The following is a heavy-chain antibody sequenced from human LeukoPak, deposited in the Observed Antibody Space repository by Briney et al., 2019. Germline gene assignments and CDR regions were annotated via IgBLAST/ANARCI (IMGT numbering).Heavy chain of an antibody. CDR2: IRSKANDHAT. J-gene: IGHJ4*02. CDR3: TRRLMTTVNDY. V-gene: IGHV3-73*01. D-gene: IGHD4-17*01. Sequence: GGSLRLSCAASGFTFSGSAMHWVRQSPGKGLEWVGRIRSKANDHATAYAASVRGRFTISRDDSKNTAYLQMNSLKTEDTAVYYCTRRLMTTVNDYLGQGTLVTVSS. CDR1: GFTFSGSA.